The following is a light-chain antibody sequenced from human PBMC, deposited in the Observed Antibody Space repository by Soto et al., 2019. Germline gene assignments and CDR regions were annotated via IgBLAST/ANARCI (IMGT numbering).Light chain of an antibody. CDR3: SSFSSITREV. J-gene: IGLJ2*01. CDR1: SSNIGSNT. CDR2: SNN. V-gene: IGLV1-44*01. Sequence: QSVLTQPPSASGTPGQRVTISCSGSSSNIGSNTVNWYQQLPGTAPKLLIYSNNQRPSGVPDRFSGSKSGTSASLAISGLQSEDEADYYCSSFSSITREVFGGGTKVTVL.